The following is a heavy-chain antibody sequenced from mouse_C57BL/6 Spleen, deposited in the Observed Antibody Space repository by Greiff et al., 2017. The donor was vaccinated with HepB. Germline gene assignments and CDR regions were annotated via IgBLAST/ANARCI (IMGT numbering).Heavy chain of an antibody. D-gene: IGHD1-1*01. V-gene: IGHV1-72*01. J-gene: IGHJ3*01. CDR2: IDPNRGGT. CDR1: GYTFTSYW. Sequence: QVQLQQPGAELVKPGASVKLSCKASGYTFTSYWMHWVKQRPGRGLAWIGRIDPNRGGTKYNEKFKSKATLTVDKPSSTAYMQLSSLTSEDSAVYYCAREGYYRFAYWGQGTLVTVSA. CDR3: AREGYYRFAY.